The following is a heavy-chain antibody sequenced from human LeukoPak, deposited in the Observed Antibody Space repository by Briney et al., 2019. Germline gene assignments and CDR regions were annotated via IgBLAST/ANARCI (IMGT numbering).Heavy chain of an antibody. V-gene: IGHV1-18*04. CDR3: ARHGLYSGHEWDY. D-gene: IGHD5-12*01. CDR1: GYTFTSYD. Sequence: ASVRVSCKTSGYTFTSYDISWVRQAPGQGLEWMGWINSYNGYTNYTQKLQGRVTMTTDTSTRTVSMELRSLRSDDTAMYCCARHGLYSGHEWDYWGQGTLVTVSS. CDR2: INSYNGYT. J-gene: IGHJ4*02.